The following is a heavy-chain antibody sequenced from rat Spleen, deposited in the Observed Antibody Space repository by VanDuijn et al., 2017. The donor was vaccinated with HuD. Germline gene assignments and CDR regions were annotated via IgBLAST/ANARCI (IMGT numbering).Heavy chain of an antibody. CDR1: GFSFSKYG. J-gene: IGHJ2*01. D-gene: IGHD1-9*01. CDR2: ITYDGNST. CDR3: ARPTTGIPFNY. Sequence: EVQLVESGGGFVQPGGSLKLSCAASGFSFSKYGMAWVCQAPTKGLEWVATITYDGNSTFYRDSVKGRFTISRDNAKSTLYLQMDSLRSEDTAIYYCARPTTGIPFNYWGQGVMVTVSS. V-gene: IGHV5-29*01.